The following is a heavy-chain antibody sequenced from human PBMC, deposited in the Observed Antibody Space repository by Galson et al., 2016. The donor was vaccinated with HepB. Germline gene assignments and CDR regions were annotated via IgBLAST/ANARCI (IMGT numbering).Heavy chain of an antibody. CDR2: INQDGREK. V-gene: IGHV3-7*03. CDR1: GFTFSTYW. D-gene: IGHD2-2*01. Sequence: SLRLSCAVPGFTFSTYWMSWVRQAPGKGLEWVANINQDGREKYYVDSVKGRFTISRDNAENSLFLRMNSLRVEDTAVYFCAKDTACTSTSCPGFFDYWGQGTLVTVSS. J-gene: IGHJ4*02. CDR3: AKDTACTSTSCPGFFDY.